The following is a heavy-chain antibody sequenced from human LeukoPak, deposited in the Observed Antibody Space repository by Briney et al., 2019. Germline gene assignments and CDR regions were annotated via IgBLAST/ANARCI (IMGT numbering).Heavy chain of an antibody. CDR3: ARDYTRTTGWFDP. CDR1: GFTFSSYE. J-gene: IGHJ5*02. V-gene: IGHV3-21*01. CDR2: ISSSTNYI. Sequence: NSGGSLRLSCAASGFTFSSYEINWVRRAPGKGLEWVSSISSSTNYIYYADSVKGRFTTSRDNANNSLYLQMNSLRAEDTAVYYCARDYTRTTGWFDPWGQGTLVTVSS. D-gene: IGHD1-1*01.